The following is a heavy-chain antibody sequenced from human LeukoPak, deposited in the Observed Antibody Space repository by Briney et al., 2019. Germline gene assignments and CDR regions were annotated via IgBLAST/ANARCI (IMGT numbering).Heavy chain of an antibody. J-gene: IGHJ4*02. V-gene: IGHV4-4*07. CDR1: GGSISSYY. CDR3: AREDPASRKTTGAGYFDY. D-gene: IGHD4-17*01. Sequence: PSETLSLTCTVSGGSISSYYWIWIRQPAGKGLEWIGRIYTSGSTNYNPSLKSRVTISVDTSKNQFSLKLSSVTAADTAVYYCAREDPASRKTTGAGYFDYWGQGTLVTVSS. CDR2: IYTSGST.